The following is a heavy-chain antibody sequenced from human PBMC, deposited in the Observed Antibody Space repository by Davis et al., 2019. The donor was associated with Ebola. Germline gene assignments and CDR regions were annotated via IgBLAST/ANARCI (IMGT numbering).Heavy chain of an antibody. CDR2: IISPFGTI. Sequence: SVKVSCKVAGGTLISYAVTWVRQAPGQGLEWMGGIISPFGTINFAQKFQGRISITADKSTNTGFMELTSLRSEDTAVYYCARSGLANMEYNLLYNEVYYYGMDVWGQGTTVSVSS. V-gene: IGHV1-69*06. CDR1: GGTLISYA. D-gene: IGHD2-2*02. CDR3: ARSGLANMEYNLLYNEVYYYGMDV. J-gene: IGHJ6*02.